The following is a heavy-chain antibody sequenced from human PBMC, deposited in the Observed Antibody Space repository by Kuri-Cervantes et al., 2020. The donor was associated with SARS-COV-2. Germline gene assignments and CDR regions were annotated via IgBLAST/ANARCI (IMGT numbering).Heavy chain of an antibody. CDR1: GYTFTGYY. V-gene: IGHV1-8*03. CDR2: MNPNSGNT. Sequence: ASVKVSCKASGYTFTGYYMHWVRQATGQGLEWMGWMNPNSGNTGYAQKFQGRVTITRNTSISTAYMELSSLRSEDTAVYYCARASSHYYDFWSGSYDAFDIWGQGTMVTVSS. CDR3: ARASSHYYDFWSGSYDAFDI. J-gene: IGHJ3*02. D-gene: IGHD3-3*01.